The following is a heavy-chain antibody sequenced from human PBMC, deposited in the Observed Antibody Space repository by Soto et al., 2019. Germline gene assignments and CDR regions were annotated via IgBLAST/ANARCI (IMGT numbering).Heavy chain of an antibody. CDR3: APEGGSYYPDY. D-gene: IGHD1-26*01. V-gene: IGHV1-69*02. Sequence: SVKVSCKASGGTFSSYTISWVRQAPGQGLEWMGRIIPILGIANYAQKFQGRVTITADKSTSTACMELSSLRSEDTAVYYCAPEGGSYYPDYWGQGTLVTVSS. CDR1: GGTFSSYT. J-gene: IGHJ4*02. CDR2: IIPILGIA.